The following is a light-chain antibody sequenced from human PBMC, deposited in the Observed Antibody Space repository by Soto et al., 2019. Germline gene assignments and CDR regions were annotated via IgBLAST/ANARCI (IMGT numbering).Light chain of an antibody. V-gene: IGKV3-20*01. CDR3: QQYGSSPWT. Sequence: ETVLTQSPGTLSLSPGERATLSCRASQSISSNYLACYRQTPGQAPRLLIYGASNRATGIPDRFSGSGSGTDFTLIISRLEPEDFALYYCQQYGSSPWTFGQGTKVEIK. CDR1: QSISSNY. CDR2: GAS. J-gene: IGKJ1*01.